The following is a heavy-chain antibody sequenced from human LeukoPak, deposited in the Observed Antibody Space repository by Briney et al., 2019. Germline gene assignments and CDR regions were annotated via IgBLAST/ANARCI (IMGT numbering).Heavy chain of an antibody. D-gene: IGHD4-17*01. CDR3: ASFNDYGDHGFDY. CDR2: IIPIFGTA. V-gene: IGHV1-69*05. CDR1: GYTFTGYY. Sequence: SVKVSCKASGYTFTGYYMHWVRQAPGQGLEWMGRIIPIFGTANYAQKFQGRVTITTDESTSTAYMELSSLRSEDTAVYYCASFNDYGDHGFDYWGQGTLVTVSS. J-gene: IGHJ4*02.